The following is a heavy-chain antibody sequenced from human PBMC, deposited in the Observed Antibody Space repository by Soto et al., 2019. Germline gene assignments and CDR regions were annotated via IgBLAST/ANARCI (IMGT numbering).Heavy chain of an antibody. CDR1: GGSFSGYY. CDR3: ARGVGFGYYYYHMDL. CDR2: INHSGSA. J-gene: IGHJ6*02. D-gene: IGHD3-10*01. Sequence: SETLSLTCAVYGGSFSGYYWSWIRQPPGKGLEWIGEINHSGSADYNPSLGSRVTISIDTSKNQFSLKLTSVTAADTAVYYCARGVGFGYYYYHMDLWGQGTTVTAP. V-gene: IGHV4-34*01.